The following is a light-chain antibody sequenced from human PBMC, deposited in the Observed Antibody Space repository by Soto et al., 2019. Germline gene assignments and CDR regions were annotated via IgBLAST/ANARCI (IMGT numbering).Light chain of an antibody. CDR3: NSLSATGTSYV. Sequence: QSVLTQPASVSGSPGQSIAISCTGTSSDVGSYNHVSWYQQYPGKAPKLMIYEVTNRPSGVSNRFSGSKSGSMASLTISGLQAEDEAEYYCNSLSATGTSYVFGTGTKVTVL. CDR1: SSDVGSYNH. V-gene: IGLV2-14*01. J-gene: IGLJ1*01. CDR2: EVT.